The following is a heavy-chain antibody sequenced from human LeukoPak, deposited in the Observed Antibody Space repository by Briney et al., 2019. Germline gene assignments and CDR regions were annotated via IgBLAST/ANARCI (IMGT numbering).Heavy chain of an antibody. CDR3: ARDGSLAVSGPNWFDP. Sequence: ASVKVSCKASGYTFTSYGISWVRQAPGQGLEWMGWISAYNGNTNYAQKLQGRVTMTTDTSTSTAYMELRSLRSDDTAVYYCARDGSLAVSGPNWFDPWGQGTLVTVSS. CDR2: ISAYNGNT. CDR1: GYTFTSYG. J-gene: IGHJ5*02. D-gene: IGHD1-1*01. V-gene: IGHV1-18*01.